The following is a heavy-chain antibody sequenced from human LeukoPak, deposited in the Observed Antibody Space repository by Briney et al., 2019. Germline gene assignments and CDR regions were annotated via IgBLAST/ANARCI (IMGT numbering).Heavy chain of an antibody. CDR2: IYPGDSDT. V-gene: IGHV5-51*01. D-gene: IGHD3-16*01. Sequence: GESLKISCKGSGYSFTSYWIGCVRQMPGKGLEWMGIIYPGDSDTRYSPSFQGQVTISADKSISTAYLQWSSPKASDTAMYCCARYPPGGDYYYYGMDVWGQGTTVTVSS. CDR3: ARYPPGGDYYYYGMDV. J-gene: IGHJ6*02. CDR1: GYSFTSYW.